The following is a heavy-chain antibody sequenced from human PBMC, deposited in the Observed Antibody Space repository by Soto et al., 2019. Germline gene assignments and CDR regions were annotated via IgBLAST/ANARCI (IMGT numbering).Heavy chain of an antibody. V-gene: IGHV4-34*01. J-gene: IGHJ5*02. D-gene: IGHD2-15*01. CDR3: ARGSDIVVVVAATLSWFDP. Sequence: QVQLQQWGAGLLKPSETLSLTCAVYGGSFSGYYWSWIRQPPGKGLEWLGEINHSGSTNYNPSLKSRVTISVDTSKNQFSLKLSSVTAADTAVYYCARGSDIVVVVAATLSWFDPWGQGTLVTVSS. CDR2: INHSGST. CDR1: GGSFSGYY.